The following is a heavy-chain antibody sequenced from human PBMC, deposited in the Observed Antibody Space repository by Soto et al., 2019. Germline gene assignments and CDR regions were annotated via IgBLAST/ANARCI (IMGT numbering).Heavy chain of an antibody. CDR2: INAGNGDT. V-gene: IGHV1-3*01. J-gene: IGHJ6*02. Sequence: ASVKVSCKASGYTFTSYAMHWVRQAPGQRLEWMGWINAGNGDTKYSQKFQGRVTITRDTSASTAYMALSSLRSEDTAVYYCARAQEWTKYYYYYGMDVWGQGTTVTVSS. CDR1: GYTFTSYA. CDR3: ARAQEWTKYYYYYGMDV. D-gene: IGHD3-3*01.